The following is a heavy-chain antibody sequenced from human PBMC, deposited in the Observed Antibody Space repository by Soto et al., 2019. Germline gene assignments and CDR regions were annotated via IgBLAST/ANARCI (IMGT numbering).Heavy chain of an antibody. D-gene: IGHD6-13*01. Sequence: ASVKVSCKASGYTFTSYAMHWVRQAPGQGLEWMAIINASSGSTKYSQKLQGRVTMTLDTSTSTVFMELNSLRYEDTAVYYCARHLAAGDSWGQGTLVTVSS. CDR3: ARHLAAGDS. CDR1: GYTFTSYA. CDR2: INASSGST. V-gene: IGHV1-46*03. J-gene: IGHJ4*02.